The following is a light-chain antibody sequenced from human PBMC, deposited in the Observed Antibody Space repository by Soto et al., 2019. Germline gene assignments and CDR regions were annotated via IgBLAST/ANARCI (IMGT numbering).Light chain of an antibody. CDR1: HSINNL. Sequence: DVQMTQSPSTLSASVGDRVTITCRASHSINNLLAWYQQKAGKAPKFLIYDVSTLESGVPSRFSGSGSGTEFTLTISSLQPEDFATYYCQQYDSYPLTFGGGTKVDIK. CDR3: QQYDSYPLT. J-gene: IGKJ4*01. CDR2: DVS. V-gene: IGKV1-5*01.